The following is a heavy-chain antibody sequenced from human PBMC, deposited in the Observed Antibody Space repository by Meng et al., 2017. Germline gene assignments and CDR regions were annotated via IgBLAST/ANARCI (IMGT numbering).Heavy chain of an antibody. Sequence: QGQLQQWGAGLLKPSETLSLPCAVYGGSFSGYYWSWIRQPPGKGLEWIGEINHSGSTNYNPSLKSRVTISVDTSKNQFSLKLSSVTAADTAVYYCARRGIAARPFYYWGQGTLVTVSS. CDR3: ARRGIAARPFYY. V-gene: IGHV4-34*01. CDR1: GGSFSGYY. D-gene: IGHD6-6*01. CDR2: INHSGST. J-gene: IGHJ4*02.